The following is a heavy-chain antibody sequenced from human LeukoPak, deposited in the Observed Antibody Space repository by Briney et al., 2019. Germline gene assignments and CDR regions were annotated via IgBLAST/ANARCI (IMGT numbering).Heavy chain of an antibody. CDR1: GFTFSSYN. J-gene: IGHJ3*02. D-gene: IGHD3-22*01. V-gene: IGHV3-21*01. CDR2: ISSSGNYI. Sequence: PGGSLRLPCAASGFTFSSYNMNWVRQAPGKGLEWVSSISSSGNYIYYADSLKGRFTISRDNAKNSLYLQMYSLRAEDTAIYYCAREGGTYDSSGYYQAYDAFDIWGQGTMVTVSS. CDR3: AREGGTYDSSGYYQAYDAFDI.